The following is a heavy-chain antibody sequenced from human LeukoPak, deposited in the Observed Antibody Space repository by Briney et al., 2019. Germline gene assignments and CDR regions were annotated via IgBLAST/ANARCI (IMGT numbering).Heavy chain of an antibody. D-gene: IGHD6-19*01. CDR3: ARVSSGWLFDY. CDR1: GFTVSGND. J-gene: IGHJ4*02. Sequence: PGGSLRLSCAASGFTVSGNDMSWVRQAPGKGLEWVSVIYSGGSTYYADSVKGRFTISRDNSKNTLYLQMNSLRAEDTAVYYCARVSSGWLFDYWGQGTLVTVSS. CDR2: IYSGGST. V-gene: IGHV3-53*01.